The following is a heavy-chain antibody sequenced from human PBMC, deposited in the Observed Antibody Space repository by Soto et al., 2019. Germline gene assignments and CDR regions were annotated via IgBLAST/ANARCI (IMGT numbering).Heavy chain of an antibody. Sequence: EVHLLESGGGLVQPGGSLRLSCAASGFTFNTYAMSWVRQAPGQGLEWVSAISGSGFSTYYADSVKGRFSISSDSSNNTLFLQMNSLRADDTAVYFCATFTFGRPFDTWGQGTMVTVSS. V-gene: IGHV3-23*01. J-gene: IGHJ3*02. CDR3: ATFTFGRPFDT. CDR2: ISGSGFST. CDR1: GFTFNTYA. D-gene: IGHD3-16*01.